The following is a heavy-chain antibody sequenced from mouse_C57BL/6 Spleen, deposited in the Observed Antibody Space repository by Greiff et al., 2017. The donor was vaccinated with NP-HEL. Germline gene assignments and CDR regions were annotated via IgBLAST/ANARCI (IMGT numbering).Heavy chain of an antibody. V-gene: IGHV1-26*01. J-gene: IGHJ1*03. CDR2: INPNNGGT. CDR3: AREGDYGSSYGYFDV. Sequence: EVQLQQSGPELVKPGASVKISCKASGYTFTDYYMNWVKQSHGKSLEWIGDINPNNGGTSYNQKFKGKATLTVDKSSSAAYMELRSLTSEDSAVYYCAREGDYGSSYGYFDVWGTGTTVTVSS. CDR1: GYTFTDYY. D-gene: IGHD1-1*01.